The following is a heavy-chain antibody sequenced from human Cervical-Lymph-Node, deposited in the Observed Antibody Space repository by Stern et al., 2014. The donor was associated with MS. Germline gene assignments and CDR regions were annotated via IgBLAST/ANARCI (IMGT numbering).Heavy chain of an antibody. CDR2: ISDSGDYT. V-gene: IGHV3-23*04. Sequence: EVQLVESGGGLVQPGGSLRLSCAASGFTFSTYAFSWVRQAPGKGLEWVSSISDSGDYTYYADSVKCRVSISRDNSKSMFYLEMQSLRAEDTAVYHCAKDLGRGVVVVPLYGLDVWGQGTTVTVSS. D-gene: IGHD2-2*01. CDR3: AKDLGRGVVVVPLYGLDV. CDR1: GFTFSTYA. J-gene: IGHJ6*02.